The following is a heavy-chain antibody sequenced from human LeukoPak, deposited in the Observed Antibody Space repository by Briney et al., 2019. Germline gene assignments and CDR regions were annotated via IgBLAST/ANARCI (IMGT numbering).Heavy chain of an antibody. CDR2: IRYDGSNK. J-gene: IGHJ4*02. CDR1: GCTFSSYG. V-gene: IGHV3-30*02. D-gene: IGHD4-11*01. CDR3: AKGFLTVTGTRFDY. Sequence: PGGSLRFSCAASGCTFSSYGMHWVRQAPGKGLEWVAFIRYDGSNKYYADSVKGRFTISRDNSKNTLYPQMNSLRAEDTAVYYCAKGFLTVTGTRFDYWGQGTLVTVSS.